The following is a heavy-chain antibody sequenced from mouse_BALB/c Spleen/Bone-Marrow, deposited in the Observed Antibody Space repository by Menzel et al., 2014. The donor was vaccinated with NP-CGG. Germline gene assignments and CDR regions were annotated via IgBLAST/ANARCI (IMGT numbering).Heavy chain of an antibody. J-gene: IGHJ2*01. CDR3: AREWTARAVDY. CDR1: GYAFSNYG. V-gene: IGHV1-80*01. Sequence: QVQLQQSGAELVRPGSSVKISCKASGYAFSNYGMNWVKQRPGQGLEWIGQIYPGDGETNYNGEFEGRVTLTADKSSSTAYMQVSSLTSEDSAVYFCAREWTARAVDYWGQGTTLTVSS. CDR2: IYPGDGET. D-gene: IGHD3-2*01.